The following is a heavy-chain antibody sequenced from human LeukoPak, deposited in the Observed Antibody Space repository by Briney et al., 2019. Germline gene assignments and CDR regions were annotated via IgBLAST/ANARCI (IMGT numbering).Heavy chain of an antibody. CDR3: ARDPGTRYYYYGMDV. D-gene: IGHD1-1*01. V-gene: IGHV3-23*01. CDR2: ISSGGST. Sequence: QPGGSLRLSCAASGFTFGSYAMSWVRQAPGKGLEWVSAISSGGSTSYADSVKGRFTLSRDNSKNTLYLQMNSLRAEDTAVYYCARDPGTRYYYYGMDVWGQGATVTVSS. CDR1: GFTFGSYA. J-gene: IGHJ6*02.